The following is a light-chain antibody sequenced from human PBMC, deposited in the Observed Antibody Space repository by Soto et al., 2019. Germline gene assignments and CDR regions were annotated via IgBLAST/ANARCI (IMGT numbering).Light chain of an antibody. CDR1: SSDVGGYNY. V-gene: IGLV2-14*01. CDR2: EVS. CDR3: SSYRSSSTLYV. Sequence: QSALTQPASVSGSPGLSITISCTGTSSDVGGYNYVSWYQQHPGKAPKLMIYEVSNRPSGVSNRFSGSKSGNTASLTISGLQAEDEADYYCSSYRSSSTLYVFGTGTKLTVL. J-gene: IGLJ1*01.